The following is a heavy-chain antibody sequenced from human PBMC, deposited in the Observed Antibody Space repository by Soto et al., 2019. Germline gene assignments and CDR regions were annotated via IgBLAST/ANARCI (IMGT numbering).Heavy chain of an antibody. Sequence: QVQLVQSGAEVKKPGASVKVSCKASGYTFTSYGISWVRQAPGQGLEWMGWISAYNGNTNYAQKLQGRVTMTTDTTTSTAYMELRSLRSDDTAVYYCAGDCSSTSCYSPHYYYYYYMDVWGKGTTVTVSS. D-gene: IGHD2-2*02. CDR2: ISAYNGNT. CDR3: AGDCSSTSCYSPHYYYYYYMDV. CDR1: GYTFTSYG. J-gene: IGHJ6*03. V-gene: IGHV1-18*01.